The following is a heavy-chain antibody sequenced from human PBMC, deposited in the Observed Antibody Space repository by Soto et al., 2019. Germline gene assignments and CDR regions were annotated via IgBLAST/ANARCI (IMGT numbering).Heavy chain of an antibody. V-gene: IGHV4-59*10. D-gene: IGHD3-10*01. Sequence: CCLQQPSGTGLAWSGRIYTSGSTNYNPSIKSRVTMSVDTSKNQFSLKLSSVTAADTAVYYCARSNYRSGSYGSGLAVRGHGTTLPVSS. CDR2: IYTSGST. J-gene: IGHJ6*02. CDR3: ARSNYRSGSYGSGLAV.